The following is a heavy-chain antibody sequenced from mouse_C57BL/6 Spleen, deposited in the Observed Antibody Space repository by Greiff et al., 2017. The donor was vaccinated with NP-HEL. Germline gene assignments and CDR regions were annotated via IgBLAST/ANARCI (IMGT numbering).Heavy chain of an antibody. CDR1: GYTFTSYW. D-gene: IGHD2-4*01. Sequence: VQLQQSGAELAKPGASVKLSCKASGYTFTSYWMHWVKQRPGQGLEWIGYINPSSGYTKYNQKFKDKAKLTADKSSSTAYMQLSSLTYEDSAVYYGAYYDDDAFAYWGQGTLVTVSA. J-gene: IGHJ3*01. V-gene: IGHV1-7*01. CDR3: AYYDDDAFAY. CDR2: INPSSGYT.